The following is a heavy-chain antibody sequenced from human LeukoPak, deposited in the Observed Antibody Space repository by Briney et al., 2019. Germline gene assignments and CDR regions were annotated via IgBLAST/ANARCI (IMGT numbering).Heavy chain of an antibody. CDR2: IYYSGST. CDR1: GGSFSGYY. CDR3: ARRRFRYYGSGSSGYFDY. D-gene: IGHD3-10*01. J-gene: IGHJ4*02. Sequence: SETLSLTCAVYGGSFSGYYWSWIRQPPGKGLEWIGYIYYSGSTNYNPSLKSRVTISVDTSKNQFSLKLSSVTAADTAVYYCARRRFRYYGSGSSGYFDYWGQGTLVTVSS. V-gene: IGHV4-59*01.